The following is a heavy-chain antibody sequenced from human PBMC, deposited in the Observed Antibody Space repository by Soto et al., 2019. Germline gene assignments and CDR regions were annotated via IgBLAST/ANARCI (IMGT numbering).Heavy chain of an antibody. J-gene: IGHJ5*02. D-gene: IGHD2-8*01. CDR2: GYYSGDT. CDR1: GASISRYY. CDR3: ARDRSTYGGGGTGEVKENWFDP. V-gene: IGHV4-59*01. Sequence: QVQLRESGPGVVKASETLSLTCSVSGASISRYYWSWIRQSPGKGLEWIGYGYYSGDTGYNPSLKSRVTMAIDTSKNQVSLKLTSVTAADTAVYYCARDRSTYGGGGTGEVKENWFDPWGQGALVTVSS.